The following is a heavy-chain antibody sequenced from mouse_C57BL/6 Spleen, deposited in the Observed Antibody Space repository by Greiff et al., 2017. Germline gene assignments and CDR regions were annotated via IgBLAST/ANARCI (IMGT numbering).Heavy chain of an antibody. CDR3: ALYDYEFAY. V-gene: IGHV1-59*01. J-gene: IGHJ3*01. CDR1: GYTFTSYW. D-gene: IGHD2-4*01. CDR2: IDPSDSYT. Sequence: QVQLQQPGAELVRPGTSVKLSCKASGYTFTSYWMHWVKQRPGQGLEWIGVIDPSDSYTNYNQKFKGKATLTVDTSSSTAYMQLSSLTSEDSAVYYCALYDYEFAYWGQGTLVTVSA.